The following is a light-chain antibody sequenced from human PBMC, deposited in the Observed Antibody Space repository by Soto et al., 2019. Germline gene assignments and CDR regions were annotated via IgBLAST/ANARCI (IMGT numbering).Light chain of an antibody. CDR2: GAS. CDR1: QSVRTK. V-gene: IGKV3-15*01. CDR3: QQHDQGWT. Sequence: EMVMTQSPATLSVSLGERATLSCRASQSVRTKLVWYQQKPGQAPRLLIYGASTRATGIPARFSGSGYGTEFTLTISSLQSEDFAFYYCQQHDQGWTFGQGTKVEIK. J-gene: IGKJ1*01.